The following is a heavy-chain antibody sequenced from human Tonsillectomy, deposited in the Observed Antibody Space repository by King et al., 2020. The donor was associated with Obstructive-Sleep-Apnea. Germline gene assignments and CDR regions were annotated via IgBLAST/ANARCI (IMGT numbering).Heavy chain of an antibody. D-gene: IGHD6-19*01. CDR1: GFTFDDYG. Sequence: VQLVESGGGLVQPGRSLRLSCAASGFTFDDYGMHWVRQAPGKGLEWVSGISWNSGSIGYADSVKGRFTISRDKAKNSLYLQMNSLRVEDTALYYCVKSYSSGWYVPFDYWGQGTLVTVTS. CDR2: ISWNSGSI. V-gene: IGHV3-9*01. J-gene: IGHJ4*02. CDR3: VKSYSSGWYVPFDY.